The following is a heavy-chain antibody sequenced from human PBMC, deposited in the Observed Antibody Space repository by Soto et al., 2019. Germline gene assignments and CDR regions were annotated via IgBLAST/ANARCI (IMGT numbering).Heavy chain of an antibody. CDR2: IYYSGST. CDR1: GGSISSYY. V-gene: IGHV4-59*08. CDR3: AAGRDSSGYYYVPWFDP. J-gene: IGHJ5*02. D-gene: IGHD3-22*01. Sequence: PSETLSLTCTVSGGSISSYYWSWIRQPPGKGLEWIGYIYYSGSTNYNPSLKSRVTISVDTSKNQFSLKLSSVTAADTAVYYCAAGRDSSGYYYVPWFDPWGQGTLVTVSS.